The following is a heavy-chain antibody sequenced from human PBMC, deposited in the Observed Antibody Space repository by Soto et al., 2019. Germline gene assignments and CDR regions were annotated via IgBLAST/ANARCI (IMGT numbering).Heavy chain of an antibody. CDR2: ISGSGAGT. D-gene: IGHD3-22*01. CDR3: AKGKDYYDTSGYSYFDY. V-gene: IGHV3-23*01. CDR1: GFTFSTYA. J-gene: IGHJ4*02. Sequence: GGSLRLSCAGSGFTFSTYAMNWVRQAPGKGLEWVSAISGSGAGTSYADSVKGRFTLSRDNSKNTLYLQMSSLRAEDTAVYYCAKGKDYYDTSGYSYFDYWGQGALVTVSS.